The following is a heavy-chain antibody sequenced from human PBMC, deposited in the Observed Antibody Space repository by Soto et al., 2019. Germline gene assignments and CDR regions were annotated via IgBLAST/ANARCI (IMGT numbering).Heavy chain of an antibody. CDR3: ASGSSESYPGSRIFGV. V-gene: IGHV3-23*01. D-gene: IGHD3-10*01. CDR2: TTDSGGDS. CDR1: GRNLGTRA. J-gene: IGHJ1*01. Sequence: LPWVASGRNLGTRAMSCVRQALGEGLEWVSVTTDSGGDSKYADSVRGRVTVSRDNSKNTLYLQMSSLRVVDSAVYYCASGSSESYPGSRIFGVWGRGTLVPVFS.